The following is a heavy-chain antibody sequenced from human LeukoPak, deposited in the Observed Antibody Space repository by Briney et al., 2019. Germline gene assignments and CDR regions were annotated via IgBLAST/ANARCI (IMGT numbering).Heavy chain of an antibody. CDR2: TYYRSKWYN. CDR1: VDSVSSNSAA. Sequence: SQTLSLTCAISVDSVSSNSAAWNWIRQSPPRGLEWLGRTYYRSKWYNDYAVSVKSRITINPDTSKNQFSQQLNSVTPEDTAVYYCAREEGRREMATAYFDYWGQGTLVTVSS. J-gene: IGHJ4*02. D-gene: IGHD5-24*01. V-gene: IGHV6-1*01. CDR3: AREEGRREMATAYFDY.